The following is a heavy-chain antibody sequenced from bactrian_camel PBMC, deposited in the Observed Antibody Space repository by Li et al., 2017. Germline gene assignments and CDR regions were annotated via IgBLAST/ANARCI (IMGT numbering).Heavy chain of an antibody. V-gene: IGHV3S54*01. Sequence: HVQLVESGGGSVQAGGSLRLSCAASGYTAVINYMGWIRQSPGTEREVLAAIYTRDGTAHYADSVKGRFTISQDAAKNTVYLQMNILDPDDTAMYYCAAARFARYYTDYAANPERYNFWGQGTQVTVS. CDR1: GYTAVINY. D-gene: IGHD4*01. CDR3: AAARFARYYTDYAANPERYNF. J-gene: IGHJ4*01. CDR2: IYTRDGTA.